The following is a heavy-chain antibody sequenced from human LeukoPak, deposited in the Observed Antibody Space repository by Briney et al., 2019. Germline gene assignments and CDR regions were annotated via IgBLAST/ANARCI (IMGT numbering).Heavy chain of an antibody. CDR3: ASAGPKDYYMDV. Sequence: GGSLRLSCAASGFTFSSYEMNWVRQAPGKGLEWVSHISSSGSIIKYADSVKGRFTISRDNAKNSLYLQMNSLRAEDTAVYYCASAGPKDYYMDVWGKGTTVTISS. D-gene: IGHD6-13*01. J-gene: IGHJ6*03. CDR2: ISSSGSII. V-gene: IGHV3-48*03. CDR1: GFTFSSYE.